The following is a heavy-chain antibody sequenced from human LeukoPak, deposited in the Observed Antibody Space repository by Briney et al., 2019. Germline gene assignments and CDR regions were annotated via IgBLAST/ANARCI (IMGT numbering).Heavy chain of an antibody. CDR3: ARDYGSGMDV. J-gene: IGHJ6*02. CDR1: GLTFSSYG. D-gene: IGHD3-10*01. V-gene: IGHV3-33*01. CDR2: IWYDGSNE. Sequence: GGSLRLSCAASGLTFSSYGMHWVRQAPGKGLEWVAIIWYDGSNEYYAETVKGRFTISRDNSKNTLYLQMSSLRAEDTAVYYCARDYGSGMDVWGQGTTVTVSS.